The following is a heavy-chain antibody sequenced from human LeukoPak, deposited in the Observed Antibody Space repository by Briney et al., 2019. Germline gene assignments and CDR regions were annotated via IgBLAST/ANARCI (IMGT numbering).Heavy chain of an antibody. CDR3: ARELVPAANYYGMDV. Sequence: GRSLRLSCAASGFTFSSYAMHWVRQAPGKGLEWVAVISYDGSNKYYADSVKGRFTISRDNSKNTLYLQMNSLRAEDTAVYYCARELVPAANYYGMDVWGQGTTVAVSS. D-gene: IGHD2-2*01. CDR2: ISYDGSNK. CDR1: GFTFSSYA. J-gene: IGHJ6*02. V-gene: IGHV3-30-3*01.